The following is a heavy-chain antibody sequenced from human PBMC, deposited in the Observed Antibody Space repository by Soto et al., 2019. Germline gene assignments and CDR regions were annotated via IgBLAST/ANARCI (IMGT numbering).Heavy chain of an antibody. Sequence: ASVKVFCKASGYTFTGYYMHWVRQAPGQGLEWMGWINPNSGGTNYAQKFQGWVTMTRDTSISTAYMELSRLRSDDTAVYYCAREAITMVRGVIIYYYYYMDVWGKGTTVTVSS. CDR2: INPNSGGT. J-gene: IGHJ6*03. CDR1: GYTFTGYY. D-gene: IGHD3-10*01. CDR3: AREAITMVRGVIIYYYYYMDV. V-gene: IGHV1-2*04.